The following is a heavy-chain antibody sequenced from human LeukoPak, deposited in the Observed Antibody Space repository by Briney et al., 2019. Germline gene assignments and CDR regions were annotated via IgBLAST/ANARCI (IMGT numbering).Heavy chain of an antibody. CDR1: GGSITLGDYY. J-gene: IGHJ3*01. CDR3: ARAPGAFDV. CDR2: IYSSGST. V-gene: IGHV4-30-4*08. Sequence: PSETLSLTCTVSGGSITLGDYYWTWIRQPPGKGLEWIGYIYSSGSTYYNPSLKSRIAMSLDTSRNRFSLRLRSVTAADTAVYYCARAPGAFDVWGQGTMATVSS.